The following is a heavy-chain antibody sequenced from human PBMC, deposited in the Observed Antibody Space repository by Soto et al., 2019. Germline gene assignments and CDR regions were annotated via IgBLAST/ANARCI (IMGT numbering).Heavy chain of an antibody. J-gene: IGHJ6*02. D-gene: IGHD3-3*01. V-gene: IGHV4-61*01. Sequence: QVQLQESGPGLVKPSETLSLTCTVSGGSVSSGSYYWSWIRQPPGKGLEWIGYIYYSGSTNYNPSLKSRVTISVDTSKNQFSRKLSSVTAADTAVYYCAGGGYYFNYYYGMDVWGQGTTVTVSS. CDR3: AGGGYYFNYYYGMDV. CDR2: IYYSGST. CDR1: GGSVSSGSYY.